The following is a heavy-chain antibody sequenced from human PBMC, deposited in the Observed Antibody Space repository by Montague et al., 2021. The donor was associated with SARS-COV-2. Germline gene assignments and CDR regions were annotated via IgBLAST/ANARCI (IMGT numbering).Heavy chain of an antibody. Sequence: QSGAEVKKPGESLRISCKVSGYIFISHWITWVRQMPGKGLEWMGRIDPSDSYTNYSPSFQGHVSISVDKSISTAYPQWSSLKASDTAMYYCARRGRPYSGYTTGYFDXWGQGTLVTVSS. J-gene: IGHJ4*02. CDR2: IDPSDSYT. CDR3: ARRGRPYSGYTTGYFDX. V-gene: IGHV5-10-1*01. CDR1: GYIFISHW. D-gene: IGHD5-12*01.